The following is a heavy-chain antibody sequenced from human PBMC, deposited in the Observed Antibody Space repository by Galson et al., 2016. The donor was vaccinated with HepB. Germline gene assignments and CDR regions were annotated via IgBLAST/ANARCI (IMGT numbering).Heavy chain of an antibody. D-gene: IGHD5-18*01. V-gene: IGHV4-61*01. CDR2: VNQSGGT. CDR1: GGSISSGTYY. CDR3: ARGRGHSYGLRLFDY. Sequence: SETLSLTCTVSGGSISSGTYYWSWIRQPPGKELEWIGEVNQSGGTNYNPSLKSRVTISVDTSKNQFSLKLSSVTAADTAVYYCARGRGHSYGLRLFDYWGLGTLVTVSS. J-gene: IGHJ4*02.